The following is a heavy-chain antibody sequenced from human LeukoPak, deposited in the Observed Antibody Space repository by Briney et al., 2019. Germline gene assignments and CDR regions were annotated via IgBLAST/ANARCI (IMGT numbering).Heavy chain of an antibody. D-gene: IGHD3-9*01. CDR2: INAGNGNT. Sequence: ASVKVSCKASGYTFTSYAMHCVRQAPGQRLEWMGWINAGNGNTKYSQKFQGRVTITRDTSASTAYMELSSLRSEDTAVYYCARVSFDYDILTGYSPWGQGTLVTVSS. V-gene: IGHV1-3*01. J-gene: IGHJ5*02. CDR3: ARVSFDYDILTGYSP. CDR1: GYTFTSYA.